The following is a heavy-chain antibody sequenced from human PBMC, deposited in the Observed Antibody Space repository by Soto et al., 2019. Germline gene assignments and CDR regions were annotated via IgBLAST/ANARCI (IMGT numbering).Heavy chain of an antibody. CDR2: ICYSGST. J-gene: IGHJ3*02. CDR3: ARQNDYGEYTMSLSAFDI. Sequence: IGYICYSGSTYYNPSLKSRVTISVDTSKNQFSLKLSSVTAADTAVYYCARQNDYGEYTMSLSAFDIWGQGKMVTVS. D-gene: IGHD4-17*01. V-gene: IGHV4-31*02.